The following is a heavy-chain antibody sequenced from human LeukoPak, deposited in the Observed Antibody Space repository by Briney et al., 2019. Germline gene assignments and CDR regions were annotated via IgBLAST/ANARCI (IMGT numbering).Heavy chain of an antibody. J-gene: IGHJ4*02. CDR1: GFTFSSYA. V-gene: IGHV3-23*01. CDR2: ISGSGGST. CDR3: AKDRGELLYPSTFDY. D-gene: IGHD1-26*01. Sequence: GGSLRLSCAASGFTFSSYAMSWVRQAPGKGLEWVSAISGSGGSTYYADSVKGRFTISRDNSKNTLYLQMNSLRAEDTAVYYCAKDRGELLYPSTFDYWGQETLVTVSS.